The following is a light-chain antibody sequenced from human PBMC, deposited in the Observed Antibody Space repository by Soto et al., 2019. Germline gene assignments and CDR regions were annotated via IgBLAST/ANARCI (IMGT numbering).Light chain of an antibody. CDR2: GAS. J-gene: IGKJ1*01. CDR3: QQYGSSLTWT. V-gene: IGKV3-15*01. Sequence: EGVMTQSPATLSVSPGDRAILSCRASHSVNTNSAWYQQRPGQPPRLLIYGASTRASDVPGRFSGSGSGTDFTLTISRLEPEDFAVYYCQQYGSSLTWTFGQGTKVDI. CDR1: HSVNTN.